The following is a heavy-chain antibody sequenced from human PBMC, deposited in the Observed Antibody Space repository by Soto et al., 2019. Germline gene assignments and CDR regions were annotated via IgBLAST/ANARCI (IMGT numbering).Heavy chain of an antibody. CDR1: GYTFTSYD. V-gene: IGHV1-8*01. D-gene: IGHD2-15*01. CDR2: MNPNSGNT. Sequence: ASVKVSCKASGYTFTSYDINWVRQATGQGLEWMGWMNPNSGNTGYAQKFQGRVTMTRNTSISTAYMELSSLRSEDTAVYYCARALRFCSGGSCYRAFDIWGQGTMVTV. CDR3: ARALRFCSGGSCYRAFDI. J-gene: IGHJ3*02.